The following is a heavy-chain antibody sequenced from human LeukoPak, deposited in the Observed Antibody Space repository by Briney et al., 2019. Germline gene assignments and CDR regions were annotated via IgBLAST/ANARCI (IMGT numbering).Heavy chain of an antibody. J-gene: IGHJ4*02. CDR2: ISASANNT. Sequence: PGGSLRLSCAASGFTFDIYAMTWVRQAPGKGPDWVSGISASANNTYYADSVKGRFTISRDNSKNTLYLQMNSLRAEDTAVYYCANPPPGSGFDYWGQGTLVTVSS. CDR3: ANPPPGSGFDY. CDR1: GFTFDIYA. V-gene: IGHV3-23*01. D-gene: IGHD3-10*01.